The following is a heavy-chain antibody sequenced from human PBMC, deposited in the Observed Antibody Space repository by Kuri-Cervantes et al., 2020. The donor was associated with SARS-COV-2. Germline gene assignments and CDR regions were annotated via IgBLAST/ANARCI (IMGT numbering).Heavy chain of an antibody. CDR2: VRGKANNYAA. CDR3: TALIDY. V-gene: IGHV3-73*01. CDR1: GFLFSASA. J-gene: IGHJ4*01. Sequence: GESLKISCEVPGFLFSASAIHWVRQASGKGLEWVGRVRGKANNYAAAYAASVRGRFTISRDDSKNMAYLQMNSLKTEDTAVYYWTALIDYWGHGALVTVSS.